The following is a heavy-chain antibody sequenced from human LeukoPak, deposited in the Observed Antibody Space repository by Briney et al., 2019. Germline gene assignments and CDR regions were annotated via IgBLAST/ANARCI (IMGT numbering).Heavy chain of an antibody. Sequence: GASVKVSCKASGYTFTSYDINWVRQATGQGLEWMGGIIPIFGTANYAQKFQGRVTITTDESTSTAYMELSSLRSEDTAVYYCARELELEDWGQGTLVTVSS. J-gene: IGHJ4*02. CDR1: GYTFTSYD. D-gene: IGHD1-7*01. V-gene: IGHV1-69*05. CDR2: IIPIFGTA. CDR3: ARELELED.